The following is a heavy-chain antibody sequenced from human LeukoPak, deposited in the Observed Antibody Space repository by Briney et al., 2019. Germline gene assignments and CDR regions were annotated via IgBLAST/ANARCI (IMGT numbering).Heavy chain of an antibody. CDR3: VKAGGIAVAGTFLFDY. Sequence: GGSLRLSCSASGFTFRNHGMHWVRQAPGKGLEWVAVIWYDGSNKYYADSVKGRVTISRDNSKNTLYLQMSSLRAEDTAVYYCVKAGGIAVAGTFLFDYWGQGTLVTVSS. V-gene: IGHV3-30*02. CDR2: IWYDGSNK. J-gene: IGHJ4*02. CDR1: GFTFRNHG. D-gene: IGHD6-19*01.